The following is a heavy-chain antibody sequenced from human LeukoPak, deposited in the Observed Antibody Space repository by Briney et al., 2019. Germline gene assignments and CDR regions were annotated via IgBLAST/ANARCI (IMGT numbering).Heavy chain of an antibody. CDR1: GYSISSGRY. D-gene: IGHD6-19*01. CDR3: ARSLSTAGIDY. J-gene: IGHJ4*02. Sequence: PPEPLSLTCAVSGYSISSGRYWGWIRQPPGKGLEWIGSVFHSGTTYYNPSLKSRVTISVDTSKNQFSLNLRSVTAADTAVYYCARSLSTAGIDYWGQGTLVTVSS. V-gene: IGHV4-38-2*01. CDR2: VFHSGTT.